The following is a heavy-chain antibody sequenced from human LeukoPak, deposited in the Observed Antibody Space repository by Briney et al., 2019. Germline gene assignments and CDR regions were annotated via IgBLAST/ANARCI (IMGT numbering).Heavy chain of an antibody. CDR2: TYHSGST. CDR3: ARVPLVGLGAFDI. V-gene: IGHV4-30-2*01. D-gene: IGHD2-21*01. Sequence: SQTLSLTCAVSGGSISSGGYSWSWIRQPPGKGLEWIGYTYHSGSTYYNPSLKSRVTISVDRSKNQFSLKLSSVTAADTAVYYCARVPLVGLGAFDIWGQGTMVTVSS. J-gene: IGHJ3*02. CDR1: GGSISSGGYS.